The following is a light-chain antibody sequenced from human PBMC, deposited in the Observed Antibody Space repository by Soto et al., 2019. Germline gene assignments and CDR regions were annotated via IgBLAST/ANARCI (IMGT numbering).Light chain of an antibody. Sequence: QAASVSGSPGQSITISCTGSSSDVGDYDFVSWYQQHPGKAPKLIIYEVSDRPSGVSNRFSGSKSGNTASLTISGLQAEDDAHYYCSSFTSTSTLVVFGGGTKVTVL. CDR3: SSFTSTSTLVV. V-gene: IGLV2-14*01. CDR1: SSDVGDYDF. CDR2: EVS. J-gene: IGLJ2*01.